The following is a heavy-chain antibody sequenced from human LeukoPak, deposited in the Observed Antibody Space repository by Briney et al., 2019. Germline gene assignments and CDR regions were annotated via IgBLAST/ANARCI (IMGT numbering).Heavy chain of an antibody. J-gene: IGHJ4*02. V-gene: IGHV1-8*01. CDR1: GYNFISYD. CDR2: MDTNSDNT. Sequence: ASVKVSCKASGYNFISYDIHWVRQATGQGLEWMGWMDTNSDNTVYAEKFQGRVTKTRDTSISTAYMELRGLRSEDTAVYYCMSTSNWGSVIFDYWGQGALVTVSS. D-gene: IGHD7-27*01. CDR3: MSTSNWGSVIFDY.